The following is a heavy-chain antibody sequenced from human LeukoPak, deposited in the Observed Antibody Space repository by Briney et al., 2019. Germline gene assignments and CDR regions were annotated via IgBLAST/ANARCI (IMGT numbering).Heavy chain of an antibody. Sequence: ASVKVSCKASGYTFTSHYIHWVRQAPGQGLEWMGWINPNSGGTNYAQKFQGRVTMTRDTSISTAYMELSRLRSDDTAVYYCARGPHYYDSDYWGQGTLVTVSS. CDR2: INPNSGGT. CDR3: ARGPHYYDSDY. J-gene: IGHJ4*02. D-gene: IGHD3-10*01. V-gene: IGHV1-2*02. CDR1: GYTFTSHY.